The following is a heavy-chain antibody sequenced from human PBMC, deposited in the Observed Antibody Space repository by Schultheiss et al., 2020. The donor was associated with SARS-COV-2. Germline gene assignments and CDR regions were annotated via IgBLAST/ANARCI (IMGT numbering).Heavy chain of an antibody. D-gene: IGHD3-9*01. CDR3: ARDTRNFENTGYYGVDF. V-gene: IGHV4-34*01. CDR2: INHSGST. CDR1: GGSFSGYY. J-gene: IGHJ4*02. Sequence: SQTLSLTCAVYGGSFSGYYWSWIRQPPGKGLEWIGEINHSGSTNYNPSLKSRVTISADMSKNQLSLKLTSLTAADTAVYYCARDTRNFENTGYYGVDFWGQGTLVTVSS.